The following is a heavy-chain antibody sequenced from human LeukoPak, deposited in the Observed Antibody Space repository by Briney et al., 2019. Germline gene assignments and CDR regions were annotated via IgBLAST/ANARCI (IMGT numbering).Heavy chain of an antibody. CDR3: ARESYDSSGYYYVDY. Sequence: SETLSLTCIVSGGSISSYYWSWIRQPPGKGLEWIGYIYYSGSTNYNPSLKSRVTISVDTSKNQFSLKLSSVTAADTAVYYCARESYDSSGYYYVDYWGQGTLVTVSS. CDR2: IYYSGST. D-gene: IGHD3-22*01. V-gene: IGHV4-59*01. CDR1: GGSISSYY. J-gene: IGHJ4*02.